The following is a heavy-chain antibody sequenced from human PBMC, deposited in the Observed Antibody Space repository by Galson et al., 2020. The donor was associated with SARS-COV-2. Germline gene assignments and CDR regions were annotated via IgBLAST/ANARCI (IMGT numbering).Heavy chain of an antibody. CDR3: ATTDGY. J-gene: IGHJ4*02. CDR1: GGSSSGFF. CDR2: IKHSGSP. Sequence: SETLSLTCAVYGGSSSGFFWYWIRQPPGKGLEWIGEIKHSGSPNYNPSLKSRVTISVDKSKKQFSLRLNSVTVADTAMYYCATTDGYWGQGTLVTVSS. V-gene: IGHV4-34*01. D-gene: IGHD4-17*01.